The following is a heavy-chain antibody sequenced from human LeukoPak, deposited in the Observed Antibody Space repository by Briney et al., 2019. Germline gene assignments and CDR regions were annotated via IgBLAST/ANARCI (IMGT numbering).Heavy chain of an antibody. D-gene: IGHD2-2*01. Sequence: GGSLRLSCAASGFTFSSYAMHWVRQAPGKGLEWVAVISYDGSNKYYADSVKGRFTISRDNSKNTLYLQMNSLRAEDTAVYYCARNALSNWYQLPSGAFDIWGQGTMVTVSS. J-gene: IGHJ3*02. V-gene: IGHV3-30-3*01. CDR2: ISYDGSNK. CDR3: ARNALSNWYQLPSGAFDI. CDR1: GFTFSSYA.